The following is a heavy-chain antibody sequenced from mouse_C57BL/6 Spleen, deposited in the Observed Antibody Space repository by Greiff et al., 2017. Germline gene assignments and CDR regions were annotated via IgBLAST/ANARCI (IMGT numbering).Heavy chain of an antibody. J-gene: IGHJ1*03. CDR2: IRSKSNNYAT. V-gene: IGHV10-1*01. Sequence: EVKLQESGGGLVQPKGSLKLSCAASGFSFNTYAMNWVRQAPGKGLEWVARIRSKSNNYATYYADSVKDRFTISRDDSESMLYLQMNNLKTADTAMYYCVRSNWDGGYFDVWGTGTTVTVSS. CDR1: GFSFNTYA. CDR3: VRSNWDGGYFDV. D-gene: IGHD4-1*01.